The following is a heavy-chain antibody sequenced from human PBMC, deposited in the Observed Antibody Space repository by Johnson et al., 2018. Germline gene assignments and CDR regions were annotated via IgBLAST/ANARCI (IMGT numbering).Heavy chain of an antibody. CDR2: MYPGDSDI. CDR3: ARHDHGDYTNAFDN. D-gene: IGHD4-17*01. J-gene: IGHJ3*02. Sequence: VQLVQSGAELKKPGESLKISCKGFGYNFTNYWIGWVRQMPGIGLEWMGIMYPGDSDIRYSPSFQGQVTISADRSSSTAYLQWSSLKASDTAMYYCARHDHGDYTNAFDNWGHGTMVTVSS. V-gene: IGHV5-51*01. CDR1: GYNFTNYW.